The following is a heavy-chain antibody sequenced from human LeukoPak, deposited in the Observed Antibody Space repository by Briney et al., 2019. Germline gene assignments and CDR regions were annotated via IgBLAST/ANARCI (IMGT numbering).Heavy chain of an antibody. J-gene: IGHJ4*02. CDR1: GFTFSSYA. D-gene: IGHD2-2*01. CDR2: ISGSGGST. V-gene: IGHV3-23*01. CDR3: AKDAGIVVVPAAYFDY. Sequence: TGGSLRLSCAASGFTFSSYAMSWVRQAPGKGLEWVSAISGSGGSTYYADSVKGRFTVSRDNSKNTLYPQMNSLRAEDTAVYYCAKDAGIVVVPAAYFDYWGQGTLVTVSS.